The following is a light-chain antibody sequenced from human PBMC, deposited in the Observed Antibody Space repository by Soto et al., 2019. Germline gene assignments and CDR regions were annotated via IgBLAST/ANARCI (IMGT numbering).Light chain of an antibody. CDR2: GAS. CDR1: QSVGYS. Sequence: EVVMTQSPATLSVSPGERATLSCSASQSVGYSLAWYQQTTGQAPRLLIDGASTRATDVPARFSGSGSGTEFTLTISSLQSEDFAVYYCQQYNSWPPVTFGGGTKVDIK. V-gene: IGKV3-15*01. CDR3: QQYNSWPPVT. J-gene: IGKJ4*01.